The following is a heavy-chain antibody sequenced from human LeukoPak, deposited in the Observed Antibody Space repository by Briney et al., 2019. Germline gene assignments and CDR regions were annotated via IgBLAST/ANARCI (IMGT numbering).Heavy chain of an antibody. CDR1: GYTFTGYY. J-gene: IGHJ4*02. D-gene: IGHD3-10*01. Sequence: ASVKVSCKASGYTFTGYYMHWVRQAPGQGLEWMGWINPNSGGTNYAQKSQGRVTMTRDTSISTAYMELSRLRSDDTAVYYCARDFGPEYYGSGSKTDDYWGQGTLVTVSS. CDR2: INPNSGGT. V-gene: IGHV1-2*02. CDR3: ARDFGPEYYGSGSKTDDY.